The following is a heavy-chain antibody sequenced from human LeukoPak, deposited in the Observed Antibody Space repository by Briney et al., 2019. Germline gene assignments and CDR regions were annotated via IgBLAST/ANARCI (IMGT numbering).Heavy chain of an antibody. CDR1: GFTFSSYA. Sequence: GGSLRLSCAASGFTFSSYAMHWVRQAPGKGLEWVAVISYDGSNKYYADSVKGRFTISRDNSKNTLYLQMNSLRAEDTAVYYCAKDPPPWGIAVAGTVYWGQGTLVTVSS. CDR2: ISYDGSNK. D-gene: IGHD6-19*01. J-gene: IGHJ4*02. V-gene: IGHV3-30*01. CDR3: AKDPPPWGIAVAGTVY.